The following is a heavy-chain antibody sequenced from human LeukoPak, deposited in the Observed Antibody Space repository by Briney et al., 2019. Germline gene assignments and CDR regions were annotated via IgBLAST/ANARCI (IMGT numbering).Heavy chain of an antibody. CDR2: IKEDETNK. J-gene: IGHJ4*02. CDR3: ARLVGDVTTFDC. V-gene: IGHV3-7*03. Sequence: GGSLRLSCRASGFSFSNYWMRWVRQAPGKGLEWVAGIKEDETNKYYVDSVKGRFTTSRDTAKSSLYLKTNALRGEDTAVYDCARLVGDVTTFDCWGQGTLVTVSS. CDR1: GFSFSNYW. D-gene: IGHD1-26*01.